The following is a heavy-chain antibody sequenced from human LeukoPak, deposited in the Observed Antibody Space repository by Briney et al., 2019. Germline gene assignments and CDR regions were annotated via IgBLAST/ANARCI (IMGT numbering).Heavy chain of an antibody. J-gene: IGHJ4*02. CDR2: ISSSSSYI. D-gene: IGHD3-22*01. V-gene: IGHV3-21*01. Sequence: GGSLRLSCAASGFTFSSYSMNWVRQAPGKGLEWVSSISSSSSYIYYADSVKGRFTISRDNAKNSLYLKMNSLRDEDTAVYYCARANYYDSSGYRAPLRWGQGTLVTVSS. CDR1: GFTFSSYS. CDR3: ARANYYDSSGYRAPLR.